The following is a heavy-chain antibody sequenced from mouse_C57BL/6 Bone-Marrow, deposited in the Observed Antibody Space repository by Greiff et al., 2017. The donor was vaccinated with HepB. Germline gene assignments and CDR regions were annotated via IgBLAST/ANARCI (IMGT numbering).Heavy chain of an antibody. Sequence: EVQLVESGGGLVQPKGSLKLPCAASGFSFNTYAINWVRQAPGKGLEWVARIRSKSNNYATYYADSVKDRFTISRDDSESMIYLQMNNLKTEDTAMYYCVRGGAYDGLGTFDYWGQCTTLTVSS. V-gene: IGHV10-1*01. CDR2: IRSKSNNYAT. D-gene: IGHD2-3*01. CDR1: GFSFNTYA. CDR3: VRGGAYDGLGTFDY. J-gene: IGHJ2*01.